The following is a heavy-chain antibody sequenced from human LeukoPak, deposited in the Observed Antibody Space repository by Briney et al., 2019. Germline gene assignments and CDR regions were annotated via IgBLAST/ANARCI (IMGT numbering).Heavy chain of an antibody. J-gene: IGHJ3*02. Sequence: ASVKVSCKASGYTFTSYGISWVRQAPGQGLEWMGWINPNSGGTNYAQKFQGRVTMTRDTSISTAYMELSRLRSDDTAVYYCARGPRRAFDIWGQGTMVTVSS. CDR2: INPNSGGT. V-gene: IGHV1-2*02. CDR3: ARGPRRAFDI. CDR1: GYTFTSYG.